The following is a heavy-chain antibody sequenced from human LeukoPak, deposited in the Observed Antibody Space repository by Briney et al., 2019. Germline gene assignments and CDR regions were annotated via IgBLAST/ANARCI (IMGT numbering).Heavy chain of an antibody. CDR1: GDSINAYY. D-gene: IGHD6-13*01. J-gene: IGHJ1*01. Sequence: PSETLSLTCTVSGDSINAYYGSWIRQSPGKGLECIGYISYSGSTKYNPSLRSRVTISIDASKNQFSLKVTSVTAADTAVYYCARDTGSSWYPEYFHHWGQGTLVTVSS. CDR3: ARDTGSSWYPEYFHH. CDR2: ISYSGST. V-gene: IGHV4-59*01.